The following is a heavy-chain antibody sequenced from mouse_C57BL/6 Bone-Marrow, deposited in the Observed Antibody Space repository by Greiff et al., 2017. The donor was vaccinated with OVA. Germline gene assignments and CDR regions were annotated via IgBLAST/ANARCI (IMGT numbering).Heavy chain of an antibody. V-gene: IGHV3-6*01. D-gene: IGHD1-1*01. Sequence: EVQLVESGPGLVKPSQSLSLTCSVTGYSITSGYYWNWIRQFPGNKLEWMGYISYDGSNNYNPSLKNRISITRDTSKNQFFLKLNSVTTEDTATYYCAREDYGSSYRYFDVWGTGTTVTVSS. J-gene: IGHJ1*03. CDR2: ISYDGSN. CDR3: AREDYGSSYRYFDV. CDR1: GYSITSGYY.